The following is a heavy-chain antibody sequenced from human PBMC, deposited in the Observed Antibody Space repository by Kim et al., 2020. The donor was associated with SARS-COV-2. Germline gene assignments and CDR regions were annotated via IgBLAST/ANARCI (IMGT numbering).Heavy chain of an antibody. CDR3: ARHHYVWGSYRYTGQDY. CDR2: IDPSDSYT. V-gene: IGHV5-10-1*01. D-gene: IGHD3-16*02. CDR1: GYSFTSYW. Sequence: GASLQISCKGSGYSFTSYWISWVRQMPGKGLEWMGRIDPSDSYTNYSPSFQGHVTISADKSISTAYLQWSSLKASDTAMYYCARHHYVWGSYRYTGQDYWGQGTLVTVSS. J-gene: IGHJ4*02.